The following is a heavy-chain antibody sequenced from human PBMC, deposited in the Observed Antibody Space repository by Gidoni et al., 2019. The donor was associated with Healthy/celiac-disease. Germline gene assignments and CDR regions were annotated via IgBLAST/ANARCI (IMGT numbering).Heavy chain of an antibody. V-gene: IGHV3-30-3*01. CDR2: ISYDGSNK. CDR3: ASGANAFDI. CDR1: GFTFSSYA. Sequence: QVQLVESGGGVVQPGRSLRLSCAASGFTFSSYAMHWVRQAPGKGLEWVAVISYDGSNKYYADSVKGRFTISRDNSKNTLYLQMNSLRAEDTAVYYCASGANAFDIWGQGTMVTVSS. J-gene: IGHJ3*02. D-gene: IGHD2-15*01.